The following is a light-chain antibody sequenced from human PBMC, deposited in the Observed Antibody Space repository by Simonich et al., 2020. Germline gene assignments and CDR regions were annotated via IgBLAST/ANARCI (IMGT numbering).Light chain of an antibody. CDR1: RSDVGSYNL. CDR2: EGS. Sequence: QSALTQPASVSGSPGQSITLSCTGTRSDVGSYNLVSWYQQHPGKSPKLMIYEGSKRPSGVSNRFSGSKSGNTASLTISGLQAEDEADYYCCSYAGSSTVVFGGGTKLTVL. CDR3: CSYAGSSTVV. J-gene: IGLJ2*01. V-gene: IGLV2-23*01.